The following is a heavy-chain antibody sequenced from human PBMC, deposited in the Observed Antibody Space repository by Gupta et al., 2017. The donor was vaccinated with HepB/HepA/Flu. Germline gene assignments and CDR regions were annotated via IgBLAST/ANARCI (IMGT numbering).Heavy chain of an antibody. D-gene: IGHD3-22*01. CDR2: IKQDGSEK. CDR3: ARDVEGSLSTYYYDSSGYYYDY. J-gene: IGHJ4*02. V-gene: IGHV3-7*01. Sequence: EVQLVASGGGLVQPGGSLRLSCAASGFTFSSYWMSWLRQAPGKGLEWVANIKQDGSEKYYVDSVKGRFTSSRDNAKNSLYLQMNSLRAEDTAVYYCARDVEGSLSTYYYDSSGYYYDYWGQGTLVTVSS. CDR1: GFTFSSYW.